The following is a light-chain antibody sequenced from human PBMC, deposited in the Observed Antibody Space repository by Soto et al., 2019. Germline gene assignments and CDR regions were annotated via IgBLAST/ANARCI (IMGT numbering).Light chain of an antibody. CDR2: DAS. V-gene: IGKV3-11*01. CDR3: QQRSNWPRGT. J-gene: IGKJ3*01. Sequence: EIVLTQSPATLSLSPGERATLSCRASQSVSSYLAWYQQKPGQAPRLLIYDASNRATGIPARFSGSGSGTDFTRTSSSLEPEDCAVYYCQQRSNWPRGTFGPGTKVDIK. CDR1: QSVSSY.